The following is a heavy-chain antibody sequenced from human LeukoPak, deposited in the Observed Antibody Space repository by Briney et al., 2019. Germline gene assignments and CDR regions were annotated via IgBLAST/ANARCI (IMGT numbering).Heavy chain of an antibody. D-gene: IGHD6-13*01. V-gene: IGHV3-23*01. CDR3: AKDRSSSWAIDY. CDR1: GVSFSSYA. CDR2: ISGRGAVT. Sequence: GGSLRLSCAASGVSFSSYAMNWGRQPPGKGLEWVSAISGRGAVTYYADSVKGRFNISRENSENIVFLQMNSLRAEGTALYYCAKDRSSSWAIDYRGEGTLVSVSS. J-gene: IGHJ4*02.